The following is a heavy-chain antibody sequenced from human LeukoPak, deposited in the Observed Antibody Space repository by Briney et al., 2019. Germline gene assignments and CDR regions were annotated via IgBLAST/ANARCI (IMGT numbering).Heavy chain of an antibody. Sequence: GGSLRLSCAASGFTFSSYAMSWVRQAPGKGLEWVSAISGSGGSTYYADSVKGRFTISRDNSKNTLYLQMNSLRAEDTAVYYCAKDRGITFGGVIPTYYFDYWGQGTLVTVSS. J-gene: IGHJ4*02. D-gene: IGHD3-16*02. CDR1: GFTFSSYA. V-gene: IGHV3-23*01. CDR3: AKDRGITFGGVIPTYYFDY. CDR2: ISGSGGST.